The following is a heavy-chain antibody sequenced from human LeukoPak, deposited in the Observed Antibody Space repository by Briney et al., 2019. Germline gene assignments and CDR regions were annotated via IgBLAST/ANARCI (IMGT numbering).Heavy chain of an antibody. CDR1: GYTFTSYD. Sequence: ASVKVSCMASGYTFTSYDINWVRQATGQGLEWMGWMNPNSGNTGYAQKFQGRVTMTRNTSISTAYMELSSLRSEDTAVYYCARGRYYDILTGWTDYYYGMDVWGQGTTVTVSS. D-gene: IGHD3-9*01. CDR3: ARGRYYDILTGWTDYYYGMDV. CDR2: MNPNSGNT. J-gene: IGHJ6*02. V-gene: IGHV1-8*01.